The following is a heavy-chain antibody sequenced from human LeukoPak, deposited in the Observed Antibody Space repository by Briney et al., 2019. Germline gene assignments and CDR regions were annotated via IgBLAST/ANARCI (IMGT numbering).Heavy chain of an antibody. CDR3: ARAHVVVVAAPDY. Sequence: GGSLRLSCAASGFTFSSYAMHWVRQAPGKGLEWVADISYDGSNKYYADSVKGRFTISRDNSKNTLYLQMNSLRAEDTAVYYCARAHVVVVAAPDYWGQGTLVTVSS. D-gene: IGHD2-15*01. V-gene: IGHV3-30*04. CDR2: ISYDGSNK. CDR1: GFTFSSYA. J-gene: IGHJ4*02.